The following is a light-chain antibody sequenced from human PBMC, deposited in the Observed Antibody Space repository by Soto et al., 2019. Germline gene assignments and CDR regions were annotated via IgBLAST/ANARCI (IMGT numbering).Light chain of an antibody. V-gene: IGKV1-6*01. J-gene: IGKJ4*01. CDR2: AAS. CDR1: QGIRND. CDR3: LQDYNYPPT. Sequence: ALQMTQSPSSLSASVGDRVTITCRASQGIRNDLGWYQQKPGKAPKLLIYAASSLQSGVPSRFRGSGSGTDFTLTISSLQPEDFATYYCLQDYNYPPTFGGGTKVEIK.